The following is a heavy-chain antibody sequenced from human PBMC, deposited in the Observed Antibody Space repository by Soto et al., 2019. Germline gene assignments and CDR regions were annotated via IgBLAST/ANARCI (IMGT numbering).Heavy chain of an antibody. V-gene: IGHV4-61*01. CDR2: IYSSGST. CDR3: ASYCSSTSCYGVGYYYYYGMDV. J-gene: IGHJ6*02. Sequence: QVQLQESGPGLVKPSETLSLTCTVSGGSVSSGSYYWSWIRQPPGKGLEWIGYIYSSGSTNYNPSLKSRVTISVDTSKNQFSLKLSSVTAADTAVYYCASYCSSTSCYGVGYYYYYGMDVWGQGTTVTVSS. D-gene: IGHD2-2*01. CDR1: GGSVSSGSYY.